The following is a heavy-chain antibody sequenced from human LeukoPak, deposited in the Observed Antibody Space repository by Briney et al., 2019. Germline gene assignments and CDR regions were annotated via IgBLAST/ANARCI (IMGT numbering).Heavy chain of an antibody. Sequence: GGSLRLSCEASGFTFSDYSLNWVRQAPGKGLEWVSYIGGRTSTIKYADSVRGRFTVSRDNAKNSLYLQMTSLRAEDTAVYYCAKEMFVFMVRGVGSWGQGTLVTVSS. CDR3: AKEMFVFMVRGVGS. D-gene: IGHD3-10*01. J-gene: IGHJ4*02. CDR1: GFTFSDYS. CDR2: IGGRTSTI. V-gene: IGHV3-48*01.